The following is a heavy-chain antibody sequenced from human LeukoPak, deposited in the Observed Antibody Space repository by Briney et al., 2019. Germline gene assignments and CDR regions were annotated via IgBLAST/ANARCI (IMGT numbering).Heavy chain of an antibody. J-gene: IGHJ4*02. CDR1: GGSISSSSYY. CDR2: IYYSGST. CDR3: ARDQGESSGYYFDS. Sequence: SETLSLTCTVSGGSISSSSYYWGWIRQPPGKGLEWIGSIYYSGSTYYNPSLKSRVTISVDTSKNQFSLKLSSVTAADTAVYYCARDQGESSGYYFDSWGQGPLATVSS. V-gene: IGHV4-39*07. D-gene: IGHD3-22*01.